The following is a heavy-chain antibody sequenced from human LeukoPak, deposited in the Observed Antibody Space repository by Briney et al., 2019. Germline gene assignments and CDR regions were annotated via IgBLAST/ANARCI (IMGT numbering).Heavy chain of an antibody. V-gene: IGHV4-59*08. CDR3: ARRQKLRGPRAGDAFDI. CDR2: IYNSGST. CDR1: GGSISDYY. J-gene: IGHJ3*02. Sequence: SETLSLTCAVSGGSISDYYWTWIRQPPGKELEWIGYIYNSGSTNYNPSLKSRVTISVDTSKYQFSLKLSSVTAADTAMYYCARRQKLRGPRAGDAFDIWGQGTMVTVSP. D-gene: IGHD4/OR15-4a*01.